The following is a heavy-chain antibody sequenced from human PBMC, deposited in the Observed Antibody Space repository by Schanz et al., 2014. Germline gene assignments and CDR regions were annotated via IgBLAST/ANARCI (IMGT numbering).Heavy chain of an antibody. V-gene: IGHV3-74*01. D-gene: IGHD3-10*01. CDR1: GFTFSSYW. J-gene: IGHJ4*02. CDR3: AKYRGYYRVSGSYRELEY. Sequence: EVQLVESGGGLVQPGGSLRLSCAASGFTFSSYWMHWVRQVPGKGLVWVSRIKSDGSSTSYADSVKGRFTISRDNAKNTLYLQMNSLRAEDTAVYYCAKYRGYYRVSGSYRELEYWGEGTLVTVSS. CDR2: IKSDGSST.